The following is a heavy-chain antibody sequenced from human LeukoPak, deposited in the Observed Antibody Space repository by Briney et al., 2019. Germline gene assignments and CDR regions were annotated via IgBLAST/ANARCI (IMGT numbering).Heavy chain of an antibody. CDR1: GGTFSSYA. J-gene: IGHJ5*02. CDR3: ARGIGIPGRHQRFDP. D-gene: IGHD2/OR15-2a*01. V-gene: IGHV1-69*13. Sequence: SVKVSCKASGGTFSSYAVSWVRQAPGQGLEWMGGIIPVFGTPNYAQKFQGRVTITADESTSTTYMELSSLRSEDTAVYYCARGIGIPGRHQRFDPWGQGTLVTVSS. CDR2: IIPVFGTP.